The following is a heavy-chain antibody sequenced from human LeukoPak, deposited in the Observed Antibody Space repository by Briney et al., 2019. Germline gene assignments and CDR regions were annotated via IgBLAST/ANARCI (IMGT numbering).Heavy chain of an antibody. CDR1: GFTFSSYS. CDR2: ISSSSSYI. Sequence: GGSLRLSCAASGFTFSSYSMNWVRRAPGKGLEWVSSISSSSSYIYYADSVKGRFTITRDNAKNLLYLQVNSLRAEDTAVYYCARDVSNSGWYEGTFDVWGQGTMVTVSS. J-gene: IGHJ3*01. V-gene: IGHV3-21*04. D-gene: IGHD6-19*01. CDR3: ARDVSNSGWYEGTFDV.